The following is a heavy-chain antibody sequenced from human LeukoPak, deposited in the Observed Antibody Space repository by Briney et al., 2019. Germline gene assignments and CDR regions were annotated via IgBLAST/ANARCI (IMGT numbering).Heavy chain of an antibody. D-gene: IGHD1-14*01. V-gene: IGHV3-30*18. CDR2: ISYDGSNK. CDR3: AKEPKPRPTVGYFQH. Sequence: GGSLRLSCAPSGFTFSSYGMHWVRQAPGKGLEWVSLISYDGSNKYYADSVKGRFTISRDNSKNTLYLQMNSLGAEDTAVYYCAKEPKPRPTVGYFQHWGQGSLVTVSS. CDR1: GFTFSSYG. J-gene: IGHJ1*01.